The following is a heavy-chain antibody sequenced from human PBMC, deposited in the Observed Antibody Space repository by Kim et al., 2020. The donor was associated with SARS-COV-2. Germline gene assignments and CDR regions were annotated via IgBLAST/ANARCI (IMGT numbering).Heavy chain of an antibody. CDR3: TWGTSGTN. V-gene: IGHV3-49*04. Sequence: GRSLRLSCTASGFTFGDYVINWVRQAPGKGLEWVGFIRSKAYGGTPEYAASVKGRFTISRDDSKSIAYLQMNSLKTEDTAVYYCTWGTSGTNWGQGTPVTVSS. J-gene: IGHJ4*02. D-gene: IGHD1-1*01. CDR1: GFTFGDYV. CDR2: IRSKAYGGTP.